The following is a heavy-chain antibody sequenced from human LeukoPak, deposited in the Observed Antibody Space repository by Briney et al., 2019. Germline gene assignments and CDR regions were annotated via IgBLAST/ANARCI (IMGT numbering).Heavy chain of an antibody. CDR1: GCTFSGFG. D-gene: IGHD6-13*01. CDR2: IRNDGINK. V-gene: IGHV3-30*02. J-gene: IGHJ5*02. CDR3: ARVRAAARPFNWFDP. Sequence: GGSLRVSCAESGCTFSGFGMPWVPQAPGKGLEGVAFIRNDGINKYYADSVKGRFTISRDNSNNTLYLQMNSLRAEDTALYYCARVRAAARPFNWFDPWGQGTLVTVSS.